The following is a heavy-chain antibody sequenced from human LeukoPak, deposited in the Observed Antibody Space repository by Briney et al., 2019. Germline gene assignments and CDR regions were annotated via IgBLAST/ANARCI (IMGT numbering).Heavy chain of an antibody. CDR1: GASISSGDYY. D-gene: IGHD2-15*01. CDR3: ARGAMVAATRSYYYGMDV. V-gene: IGHV4-30-4*01. CDR2: IYYSGST. Sequence: SQTLSLTCTVSGASISSGDYYWSWIRQPPGKGLEGIAYIYYSGSTYYNPSHKSRVTISVDTSKNQFSLKLSSVTAADTAVYFCARGAMVAATRSYYYGMDVWGQGTTVTVSS. J-gene: IGHJ6*02.